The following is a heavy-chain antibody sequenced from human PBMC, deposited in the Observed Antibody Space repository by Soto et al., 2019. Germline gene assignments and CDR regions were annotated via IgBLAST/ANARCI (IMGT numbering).Heavy chain of an antibody. V-gene: IGHV1-18*01. D-gene: IGHD6-13*01. CDR1: GYTFTSYG. J-gene: IGHJ4*02. Sequence: QVQLVQSGAEVKKPGASVKVSCKASGYTFTSYGISWVRQAPGQGLEWMGWISAYNGNTNYAQKLQGRVTMTTDTSTRTADMALRSLRSDDTAVYYCAREFSGISAACTMDYWGQGTLVTVSS. CDR3: AREFSGISAACTMDY. CDR2: ISAYNGNT.